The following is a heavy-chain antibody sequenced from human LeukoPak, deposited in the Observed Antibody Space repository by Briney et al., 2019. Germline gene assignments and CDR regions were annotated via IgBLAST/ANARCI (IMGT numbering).Heavy chain of an antibody. D-gene: IGHD3-10*01. CDR1: GFTFSSYA. CDR3: AKKHGSGSYYRSNPQFDY. Sequence: GGSLRLSCAASGFTFSSYAVSWVRQAPGKGLEWVSAISGSGGSTYYADSVKGRFTISRDNSKNTLYLQMNSLRAEDTAVYYCAKKHGSGSYYRSNPQFDYWGQGTLVTVSS. CDR2: ISGSGGST. V-gene: IGHV3-23*01. J-gene: IGHJ4*02.